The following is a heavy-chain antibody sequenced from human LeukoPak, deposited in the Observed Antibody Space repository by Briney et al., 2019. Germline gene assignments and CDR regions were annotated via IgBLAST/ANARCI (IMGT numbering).Heavy chain of an antibody. CDR3: ARDRHRRHYYDSSLHPPLDY. D-gene: IGHD3-22*01. CDR1: GYTFTNFG. CDR2: ISGYNGNT. Sequence: ASVKVSCKASGYTFTNFGISWVRQAPGQGLEWMGWISGYNGNTNYAQKLQGRVTMTTDTSMSTAYMDLRSLRSDDTAVYYWARDRHRRHYYDSSLHPPLDYWGQGTLVTVSS. V-gene: IGHV1-18*01. J-gene: IGHJ4*02.